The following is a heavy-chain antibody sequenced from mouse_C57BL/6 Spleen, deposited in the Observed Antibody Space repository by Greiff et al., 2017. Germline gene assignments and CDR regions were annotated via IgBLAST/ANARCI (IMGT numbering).Heavy chain of an antibody. CDR3: ARSQTETYWYFDV. Sequence: QVQLQQSGAELARPGASVKMSCKASGYTFTSYTMHWVKQRPGQGLEWIGYINPSSGYTKYNQKFKDKATLTADKSSSTAYMQLSSLTSEDSAVYYCARSQTETYWYFDVWGTGTTVTVSS. D-gene: IGHD4-1*01. CDR2: INPSSGYT. V-gene: IGHV1-4*01. CDR1: GYTFTSYT. J-gene: IGHJ1*03.